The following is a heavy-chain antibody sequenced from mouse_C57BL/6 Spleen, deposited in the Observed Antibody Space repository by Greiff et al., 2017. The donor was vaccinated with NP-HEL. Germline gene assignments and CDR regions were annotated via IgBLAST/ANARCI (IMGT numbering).Heavy chain of an antibody. Sequence: VQLQQSGAELVKPGASVKISCKASGYAFSSYWMNWVKQRPGKGLEWIGQIYPGDGDTNYNGKFKGKATLTADKSSSTAYMQLSSLTSEDSAVYFCARPDGTTVHYFDYWGQGTTLTVSS. J-gene: IGHJ2*01. CDR1: GYAFSSYW. D-gene: IGHD1-1*01. CDR3: ARPDGTTVHYFDY. V-gene: IGHV1-80*01. CDR2: IYPGDGDT.